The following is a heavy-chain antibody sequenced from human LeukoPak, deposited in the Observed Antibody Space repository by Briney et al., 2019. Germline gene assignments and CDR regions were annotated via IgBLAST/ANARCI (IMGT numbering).Heavy chain of an antibody. CDR1: GFVFGHSW. V-gene: IGHV3-7*03. Sequence: GGSLRLSCEASGFVFGHSWMSWVRQAPGKGLEWVANINLDGSEINYLDSLTGRLTISRDNAKDSLYLQMNGLRAEDTAVYFCVRDRGYSTFDYWGQGTLVTVAS. D-gene: IGHD3-22*01. CDR3: VRDRGYSTFDY. CDR2: INLDGSEI. J-gene: IGHJ4*02.